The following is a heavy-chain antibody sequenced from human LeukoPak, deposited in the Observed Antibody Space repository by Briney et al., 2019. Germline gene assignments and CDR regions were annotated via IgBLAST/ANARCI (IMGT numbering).Heavy chain of an antibody. V-gene: IGHV3-74*01. J-gene: IGHJ4*02. CDR1: GFTFSSYW. D-gene: IGHD3-22*01. Sequence: GGSLRLSCAASGFTFSSYWMHWVRHAPGKGLVWVSRINSDGSSTSYADSVKGRFTISRDNAKNTLYLQMNSLRAEDTAVYYCARVYYDSSGYSPNDYWGQGTLVTVSS. CDR3: ARVYYDSSGYSPNDY. CDR2: INSDGSST.